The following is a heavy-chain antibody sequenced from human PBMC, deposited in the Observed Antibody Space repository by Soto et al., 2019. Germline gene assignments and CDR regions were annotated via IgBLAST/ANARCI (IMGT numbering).Heavy chain of an antibody. CDR2: INAGNGNT. J-gene: IGHJ6*01. V-gene: IGHV1-3*01. CDR1: GYTFTSYA. Sequence: ASVKVSCKASGYTFTSYAMHWVRQAPGQRLEWMGWINAGNGNTKYSQKFQGRVTITRDTSASTAYMELSSLRSEDTAVYYCARVLLWLGAHYYGMDVWGQGTPDTGSA. CDR3: ARVLLWLGAHYYGMDV. D-gene: IGHD3-10*01.